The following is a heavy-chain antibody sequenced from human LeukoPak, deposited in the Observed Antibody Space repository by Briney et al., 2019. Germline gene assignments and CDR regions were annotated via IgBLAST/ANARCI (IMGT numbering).Heavy chain of an antibody. Sequence: AASVKVSCKVSGYPLTDFSIHWVRQAPGKGLEWLGGFDREDGEAIYAQKFQGRVAVTEDTSTDTAYMELRSLRSEDTALYFCATMSLLQYFQHWGQGTLLTVSS. J-gene: IGHJ1*01. CDR2: FDREDGEA. CDR3: ATMSLLQYFQH. CDR1: GYPLTDFS. V-gene: IGHV1-24*01.